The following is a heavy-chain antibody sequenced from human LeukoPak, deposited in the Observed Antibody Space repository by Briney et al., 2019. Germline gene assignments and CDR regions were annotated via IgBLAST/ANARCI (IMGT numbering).Heavy chain of an antibody. J-gene: IGHJ5*02. D-gene: IGHD2-2*01. V-gene: IGHV1-8*01. Sequence: ASVKVSCKASGYTFTSYDINWVRQATGQGLEWMGWMNPNSGNTGYAQKFQGRATMTRNTSISTAYMELSSLRSEDTAVYYCARIPQRVPHNWFDPWGQGTLVTVSS. CDR1: GYTFTSYD. CDR3: ARIPQRVPHNWFDP. CDR2: MNPNSGNT.